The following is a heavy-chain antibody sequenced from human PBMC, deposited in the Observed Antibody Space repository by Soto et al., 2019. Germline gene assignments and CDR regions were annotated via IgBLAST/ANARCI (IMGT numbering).Heavy chain of an antibody. D-gene: IGHD5-12*01. CDR2: IRSKINGGTT. Sequence: GGSLRLSCEASGFTFGDYAMSWFRQAPGKGLEWVGFIRSKINGGTTQYAASVQGRFTISRDDSRSIAYLQMNSLKSEDTAVYYCTKDYSENDYLFSWGQGTLVTAPQ. V-gene: IGHV3-49*03. CDR3: TKDYSENDYLFS. CDR1: GFTFGDYA. J-gene: IGHJ4*02.